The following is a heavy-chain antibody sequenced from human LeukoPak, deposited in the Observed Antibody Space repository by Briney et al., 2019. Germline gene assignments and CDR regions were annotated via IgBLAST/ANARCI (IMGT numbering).Heavy chain of an antibody. CDR1: GDSVSSNTAA. D-gene: IGHD6-19*01. Sequence: SQTLSLTCAISGDSVSSNTAAWNWIRQSPARGLEWLGRTYYRSKSYNDYAVSVKSRITINPDTSKNQFSLQLNSVTPEDTAVYYCARDREYSSGWYYYGMDVWGQGTTVTVSS. CDR3: ARDREYSSGWYYYGMDV. CDR2: TYYRSKSYN. J-gene: IGHJ6*02. V-gene: IGHV6-1*01.